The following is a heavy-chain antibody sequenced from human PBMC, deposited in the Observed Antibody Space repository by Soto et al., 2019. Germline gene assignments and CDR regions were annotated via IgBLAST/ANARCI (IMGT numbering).Heavy chain of an antibody. Sequence: SGGSLRLSCAASGGTFSSYSMNWVRQAPGKGLEWVSSISSSSSYIYYADSVKGRFTISRDNAKNSLYLQMNSLRAEDTAVYYCARSGAPYSSSSGPLDYWGQGTLVTVSS. CDR1: GGTFSSYS. CDR3: ARSGAPYSSSSGPLDY. D-gene: IGHD6-6*01. J-gene: IGHJ4*02. CDR2: ISSSSSYI. V-gene: IGHV3-21*01.